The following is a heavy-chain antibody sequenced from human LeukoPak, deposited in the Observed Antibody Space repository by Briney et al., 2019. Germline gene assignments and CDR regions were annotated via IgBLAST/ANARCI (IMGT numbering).Heavy chain of an antibody. V-gene: IGHV4-59*01. CDR2: IYYSGST. J-gene: IGHJ6*04. CDR3: ARDTYSGSYQFGV. Sequence: SETLSLTCTVSGGSISSYYWSWIRQPPGKGLEWIGYIYYSGSTNYNPSLKSRVTISVDTSKNQFSLKLSSVTAADTAVYYCARDTYSGSYQFGVWGKGTTVTVSS. CDR1: GGSISSYY. D-gene: IGHD1-26*01.